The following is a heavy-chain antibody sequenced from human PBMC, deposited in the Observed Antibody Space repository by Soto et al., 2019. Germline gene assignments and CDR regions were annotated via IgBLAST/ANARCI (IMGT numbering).Heavy chain of an antibody. Sequence: GGSLRLSCAASGFTFNTYGMHWARQAPGKGLEWVAVISYDGSNKYYADSVKGRFTISRDNSKNTLYLQMNSLRVEDTAIYYCAKELAIASFITIDYWGQGVLVTVSS. D-gene: IGHD2-21*01. J-gene: IGHJ4*02. V-gene: IGHV3-30*18. CDR2: ISYDGSNK. CDR1: GFTFNTYG. CDR3: AKELAIASFITIDY.